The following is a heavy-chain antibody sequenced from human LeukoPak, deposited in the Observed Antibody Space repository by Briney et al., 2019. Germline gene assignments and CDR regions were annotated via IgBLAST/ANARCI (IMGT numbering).Heavy chain of an antibody. V-gene: IGHV3-48*01. D-gene: IGHD1-14*01. CDR2: ISRSSTI. J-gene: IGHJ4*02. CDR1: GFSFSLFG. Sequence: GGSLRLSCAASGFSFSLFGMDWVRQAPGKGLEWVSYISRSSTIYYADSVKGRFTISRDNAKNSLYLQMNSLRAEDTAVYHCARDNRGFVDYWGQGTLVTVSS. CDR3: ARDNRGFVDY.